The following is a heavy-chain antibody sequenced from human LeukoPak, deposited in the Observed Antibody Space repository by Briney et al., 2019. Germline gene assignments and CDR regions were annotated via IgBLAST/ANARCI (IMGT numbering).Heavy chain of an antibody. CDR2: ISYDGSNK. V-gene: IGHV3-30-3*01. CDR3: ARTKYSSSSTYFDY. J-gene: IGHJ4*02. D-gene: IGHD6-13*01. CDR1: GFTLSSYA. Sequence: GGSRRLSCAASGFTLSSYAMHWVRQAPGKGLEWVAVISYDGSNKYYADSVKGRFTISRDNPKNTLYLQMNSLRAEDTAVYYCARTKYSSSSTYFDYWGQGTLVTVSS.